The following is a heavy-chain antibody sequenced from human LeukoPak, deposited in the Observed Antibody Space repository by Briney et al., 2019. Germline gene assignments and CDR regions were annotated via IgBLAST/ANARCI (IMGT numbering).Heavy chain of an antibody. CDR3: ARDRSAAAARYYYYGMDV. CDR1: GFTFSSYG. V-gene: IGHV3-33*01. CDR2: IWYDGSNK. Sequence: GGSLRLSCAASGFTFSSYGMYWVRQAPGKGLEWVAVIWYDGSNKYYADSVKGRFTISRDNSKNTLYLQMNSLRAEDTAVYYCARDRSAAAARYYYYGMDVWGQGTTVTVSS. D-gene: IGHD6-13*01. J-gene: IGHJ6*02.